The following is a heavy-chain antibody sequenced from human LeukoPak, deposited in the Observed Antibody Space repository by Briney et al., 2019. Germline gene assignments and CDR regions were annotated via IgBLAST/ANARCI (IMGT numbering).Heavy chain of an antibody. CDR3: ASSLLFWELIFAFGY. CDR2: TYYRSKWYN. V-gene: IGHV6-1*01. D-gene: IGHD3-10*01. Sequence: SQTLSLTCAISGDSVCSNSAAWNWIRQSPSRCLEWLGRTYYRSKWYNEYAVSVKSRITINPDTSKNQFSLQLNSVTPEDTVVYYCASSLLFWELIFAFGYWGQGTLVTVSS. J-gene: IGHJ4*02. CDR1: GDSVCSNSAA.